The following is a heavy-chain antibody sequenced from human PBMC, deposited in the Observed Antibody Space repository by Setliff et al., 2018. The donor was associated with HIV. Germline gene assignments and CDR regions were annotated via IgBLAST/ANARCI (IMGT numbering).Heavy chain of an antibody. CDR1: GGTFSDYT. D-gene: IGHD2-15*01. J-gene: IGHJ3*02. V-gene: IGHV1-69*02. CDR2: IIPIIGIE. CDR3: ARSDCSSVRCYLGHAFEI. Sequence: SVKVSCKASGGTFSDYTVNWVRQAPGQGLEWMGRIIPIIGIENYAQKFQGRVTITADKSTSTAHMELNSLRSDDTAIYYCARSDCSSVRCYLGHAFEIWGQGTMVTV.